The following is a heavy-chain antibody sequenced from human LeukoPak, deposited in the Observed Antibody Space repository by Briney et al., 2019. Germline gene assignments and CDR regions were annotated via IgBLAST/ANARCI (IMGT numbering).Heavy chain of an antibody. D-gene: IGHD1-26*01. CDR3: ARDFIVGAIPPSIDAFDI. CDR2: ISGSGGST. CDR1: GFTFSSYA. V-gene: IGHV3-23*01. J-gene: IGHJ3*02. Sequence: GGSLRLSCAASGFTFSSYAMSWVRQAPGKGLEWVSAISGSGGSTYYADSVKGRFTISRDNSKNTLYLQMNSLRAEDTAVYYCARDFIVGAIPPSIDAFDIWGQGTMVTVSS.